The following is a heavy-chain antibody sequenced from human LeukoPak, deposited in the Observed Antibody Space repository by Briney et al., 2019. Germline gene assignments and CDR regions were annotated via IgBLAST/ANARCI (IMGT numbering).Heavy chain of an antibody. CDR3: ARQLGTTANFDY. Sequence: SETLSLTCSISGCSISRGYYWGWVRQPPGKDLEWIGVIYYSGSSSYNPSLKSRVTMSVDTSKNQFSLRLSSVTAADTAVYYCARQLGTTANFDYWGQGTLVTVSS. D-gene: IGHD1-7*01. J-gene: IGHJ4*02. V-gene: IGHV4-38-2*01. CDR2: IYYSGSS. CDR1: GCSISRGYY.